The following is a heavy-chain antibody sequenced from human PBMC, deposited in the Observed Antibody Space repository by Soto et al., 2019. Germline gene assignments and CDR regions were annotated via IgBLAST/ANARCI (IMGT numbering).Heavy chain of an antibody. J-gene: IGHJ6*02. CDR3: ARGWIAAAGTFPTMNYYYYGMDV. V-gene: IGHV1-2*04. Sequence: ASVKVSCKASGYTFTGYYMHWVRQAPGQGLEWMGWINPNSGGTNYAQKFQGWVTMTRDTSISTAYMELSRLRSDDTAVYYCARGWIAAAGTFPTMNYYYYGMDVWGQGTTVTVSS. D-gene: IGHD6-13*01. CDR1: GYTFTGYY. CDR2: INPNSGGT.